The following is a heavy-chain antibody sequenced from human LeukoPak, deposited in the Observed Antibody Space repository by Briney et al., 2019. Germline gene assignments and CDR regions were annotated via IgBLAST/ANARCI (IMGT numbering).Heavy chain of an antibody. CDR3: ARGGVQRLTTAHGY. CDR2: ISYDGNNE. D-gene: IGHD6-13*01. CDR1: GFTFSSYS. J-gene: IGHJ1*01. V-gene: IGHV3-30-3*01. Sequence: GGSLRLSCAASGFTFSSYSMHWVRQAPGKGLEWVAVISYDGNNEHYADSVKGRFTISRDNPWNTLYLRMNSLRPEDTAVYYCARGGVQRLTTAHGYWGQGTLVTVSS.